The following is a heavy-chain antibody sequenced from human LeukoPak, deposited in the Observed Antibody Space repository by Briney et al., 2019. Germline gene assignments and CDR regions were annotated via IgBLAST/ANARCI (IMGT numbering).Heavy chain of an antibody. D-gene: IGHD2-15*01. J-gene: IGHJ5*02. CDR3: ARGGVERYCSGGSCYGWFDP. Sequence: SETLSLTCAVYGESFSGYYWSWIRQPPGKGLEWIGEINHSGSTNYNPSLKSRVTISVDTSKNQFSLNLNSVTATDTAVYYCARGGVERYCSGGSCYGWFDPWGQGTLVTVSS. CDR1: GESFSGYY. V-gene: IGHV4-34*01. CDR2: INHSGST.